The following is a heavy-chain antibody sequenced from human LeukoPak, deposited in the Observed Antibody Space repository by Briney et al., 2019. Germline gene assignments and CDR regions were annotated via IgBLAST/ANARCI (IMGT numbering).Heavy chain of an antibody. Sequence: ASVKVSCEASGNTFTGYYMHWVRQAPGQGLEWMGWINPNSGGTNYAQKFQGRVTMTRDTSISTAYMELSRLRSDDTAVYYCARARAIVPAPLGYWGQGTLVTVSS. CDR3: ARARAIVPAPLGY. D-gene: IGHD2-2*01. J-gene: IGHJ4*02. CDR2: INPNSGGT. V-gene: IGHV1-2*02. CDR1: GNTFTGYY.